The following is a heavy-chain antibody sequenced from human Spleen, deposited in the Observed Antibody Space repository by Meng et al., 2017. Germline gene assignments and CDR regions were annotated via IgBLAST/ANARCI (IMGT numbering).Heavy chain of an antibody. CDR3: ATRGIS. Sequence: AGSLRLSCTVSGYSITSDYYWAWIRQPPGKGREWIGSIHHGGTTYYNPSLNSRVTISRDTSKNQFPLRLISVTAADTAEYYCATRGISWGKGTLVTVSS. CDR1: GYSITSDYY. J-gene: IGHJ5*02. V-gene: IGHV4-38-2*02. CDR2: IHHGGTT. D-gene: IGHD1-26*01.